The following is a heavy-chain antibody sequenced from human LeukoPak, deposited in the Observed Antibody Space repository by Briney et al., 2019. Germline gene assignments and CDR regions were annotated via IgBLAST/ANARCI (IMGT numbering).Heavy chain of an antibody. CDR2: IWYDGSNK. J-gene: IGHJ4*02. Sequence: GGSLRLSCAASGFTFSTYGMHWGRQAPGKGLECVAIIWYDGSNKYYADSVKGRFTISRDNSKNTLYLKMNSLRAEDTAVYYCARDQGCSSTSCHSLFFHYWGQGILVTVSS. CDR1: GFTFSTYG. V-gene: IGHV3-33*01. CDR3: ARDQGCSSTSCHSLFFHY. D-gene: IGHD2-2*01.